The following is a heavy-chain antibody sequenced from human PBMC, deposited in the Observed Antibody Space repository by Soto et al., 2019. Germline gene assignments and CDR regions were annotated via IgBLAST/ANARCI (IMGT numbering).Heavy chain of an antibody. V-gene: IGHV4-39*07. CDR3: ARGCSSTRYYYYYYMDV. CDR2: INHSGST. Sequence: PSETLSLTCTVSGGSISSSSYYWGWIRQPPGKGLEWIGNINHSGSTNYNPSLKSRVTISVDTSKNQFSLKLSSVTAADTAVYYCARGCSSTRYYYYYYMDVWGKGTTVTVSS. CDR1: GGSISSSSYY. J-gene: IGHJ6*03. D-gene: IGHD2-2*01.